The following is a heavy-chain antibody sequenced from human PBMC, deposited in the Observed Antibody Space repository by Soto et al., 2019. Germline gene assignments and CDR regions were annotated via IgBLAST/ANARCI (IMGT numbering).Heavy chain of an antibody. CDR2: IIPILGIA. V-gene: IGHV1-69*04. J-gene: IGHJ6*02. CDR1: GGTFSSYT. D-gene: IGHD1-1*01. Sequence: SVKVSCKASGGTFSSYTISWVRQAPGQGLEWMGRIIPILGIANYAQKFQGRVTITADKSTSTAYMELSSLRSEDTAVYYCARDQATERQDYYYYGMDVWGQGTTVTVSS. CDR3: ARDQATERQDYYYYGMDV.